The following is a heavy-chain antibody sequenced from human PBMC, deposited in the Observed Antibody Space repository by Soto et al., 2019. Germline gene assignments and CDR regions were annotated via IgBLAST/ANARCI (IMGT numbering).Heavy chain of an antibody. CDR2: IYHSGST. D-gene: IGHD6-13*01. CDR1: GGSISSGGYS. Sequence: PSETLSLTCAVSGGSISSGGYSWSWIQQPPGKGLEWIGYIYHSGSTYYNPSLKSRVTISVDRSKNQFSLKLSSVTAADTAVYYCARGSIAAAVNVNWFDPWGRGTLVTVSS. CDR3: ARGSIAAAVNVNWFDP. J-gene: IGHJ5*02. V-gene: IGHV4-30-2*01.